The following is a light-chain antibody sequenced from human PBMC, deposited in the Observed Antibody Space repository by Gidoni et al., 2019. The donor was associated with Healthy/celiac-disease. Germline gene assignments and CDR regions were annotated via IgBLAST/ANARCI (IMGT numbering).Light chain of an antibody. CDR3: QSVDSSNQVV. V-gene: IGLV6-57*02. Sequence: NFMLTPPHSVSESPGKTVTISCTGSSGSMASNFVQWYRQRPGSAPTIVIYEDERRPSGVPDRFSGSIDSSSNSASLTISGLKTEDEADYYCQSVDSSNQVVFGGGTRLTVL. J-gene: IGLJ2*01. CDR1: SGSMASNF. CDR2: EDE.